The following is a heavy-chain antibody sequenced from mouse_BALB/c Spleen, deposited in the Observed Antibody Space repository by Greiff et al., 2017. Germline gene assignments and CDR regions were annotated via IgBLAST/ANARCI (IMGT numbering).Heavy chain of an antibody. V-gene: IGHV7-3*02. D-gene: IGHD2-4*01. CDR3: ARAYDYDFDY. CDR2: IRNKANGYTT. J-gene: IGHJ2*01. CDR1: GFTFTDYY. Sequence: EVKLMESGGGLVQPGGSLRLSCATSGFTFTDYYMSWVRQPPGKALEWLGFIRNKANGYTTEYSASVKGRFTISRDNSQSILYLQMNTLRAEDSATYYCARAYDYDFDYWGQGTTLTVSS.